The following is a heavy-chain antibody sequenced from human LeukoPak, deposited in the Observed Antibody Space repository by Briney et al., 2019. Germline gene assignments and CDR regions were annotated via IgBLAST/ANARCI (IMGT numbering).Heavy chain of an antibody. CDR3: ARAYGDYDGAYYFDY. V-gene: IGHV4-34*01. Sequence: PSETLSLTCAVYGGSFSGYYWSWIRQPPGKGLEWIGEINHSGSTNYNPSLKSRVTISVDTSKNQFSLKLSSVTAADTAVYYCARAYGDYDGAYYFDYWGQGILVTVSS. CDR2: INHSGST. CDR1: GGSFSGYY. J-gene: IGHJ4*02. D-gene: IGHD4-17*01.